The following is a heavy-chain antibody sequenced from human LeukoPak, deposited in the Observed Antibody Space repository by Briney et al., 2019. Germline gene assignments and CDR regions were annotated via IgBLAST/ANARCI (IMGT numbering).Heavy chain of an antibody. Sequence: KTSETLSLTCAVSGYSISGAYYWGWIRQPPGKGLEWIGSMFHSGNTYYNPSLKSRVTISLDTSKNQFSLKLSSVTAADTAVYYCARDSSLSGWFDPWGQGTLVTVSS. V-gene: IGHV4-38-2*02. J-gene: IGHJ5*02. CDR1: GYSISGAYY. D-gene: IGHD3-10*01. CDR3: ARDSSLSGWFDP. CDR2: MFHSGNT.